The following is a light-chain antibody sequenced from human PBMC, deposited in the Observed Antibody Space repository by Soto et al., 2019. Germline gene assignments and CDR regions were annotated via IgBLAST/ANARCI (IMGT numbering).Light chain of an antibody. CDR2: DVS. CDR3: SSFTSSVTYV. V-gene: IGLV2-14*01. CDR1: SSDVGGHNS. J-gene: IGLJ1*01. Sequence: QSVLTQPASVSGSPGQSITISCTGTSSDVGGHNSVSWYRQDPGKAPKLMIYDVSNRPPGVSDRFSGSKSGNTASLTISGLQIEDEADYYCSSFTSSVTYVFGTGTKGTVL.